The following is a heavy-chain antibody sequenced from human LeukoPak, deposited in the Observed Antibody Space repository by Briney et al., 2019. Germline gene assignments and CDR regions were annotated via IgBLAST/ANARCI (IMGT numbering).Heavy chain of an antibody. CDR3: ARVGVGMYHFDH. CDR1: GFTFSSYW. J-gene: IGHJ4*02. D-gene: IGHD2-2*01. CDR2: ITTDGSST. V-gene: IGHV3-74*01. Sequence: GGSLRLSCAASGFTFSSYWMYWVRQTPGKGLVWVSRITTDGSSTIYADSVEGRFTISRDNAKNTLYLQMSSLRAEDTAVYYCARVGVGMYHFDHWGQGTLVTVSS.